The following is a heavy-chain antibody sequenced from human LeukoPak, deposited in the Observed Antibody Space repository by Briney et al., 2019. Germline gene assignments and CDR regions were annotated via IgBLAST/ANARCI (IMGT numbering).Heavy chain of an antibody. CDR2: ISYDGSNK. D-gene: IGHD3-22*01. CDR1: GFPFSSYG. CDR3: AKDKYYYDSSGYSPFDY. V-gene: IGHV3-30*18. Sequence: QTGGSLRLSCAASGFPFSSYGMHWDRRAPGKGLEWVAVISYDGSNKYYADSVKGRFTISRDNSKNTLYLQMNSLRAEDTAVYYCAKDKYYYDSSGYSPFDYWGQGTRVAVSS. J-gene: IGHJ4*02.